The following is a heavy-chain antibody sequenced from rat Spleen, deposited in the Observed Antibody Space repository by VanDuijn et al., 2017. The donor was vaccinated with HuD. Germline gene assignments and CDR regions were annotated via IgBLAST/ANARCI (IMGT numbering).Heavy chain of an antibody. D-gene: IGHD1-4*01. V-gene: IGHV4-2*01. Sequence: EVKLVESGGGLVQPGRSLRLSCAASGFNFNDYWMGWVRQAPGKGLEWSGEINKDSSIKKYSPSLKDKFTISRDNAQNTLYLQMSNLGSEDTAIYYCVREDAGVNYWGQGVMVTVSS. CDR2: INKDSSIK. CDR3: VREDAGVNY. J-gene: IGHJ2*01. CDR1: GFNFNDYW.